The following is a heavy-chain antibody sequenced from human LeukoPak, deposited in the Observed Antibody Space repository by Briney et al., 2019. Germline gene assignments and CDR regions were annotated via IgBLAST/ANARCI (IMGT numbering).Heavy chain of an antibody. J-gene: IGHJ6*03. Sequence: GGSLRLSCAASGFTFSTYGMHWVRQAPGKGLEWVANIKQDGSEKYYVDSVKGRFTISRDNAKNSLYLQMNSLRAEDTAVYYCARDSTNYYYYYMDVWGKGTTVTVSS. CDR2: IKQDGSEK. CDR1: GFTFSTYG. CDR3: ARDSTNYYYYYMDV. D-gene: IGHD1-14*01. V-gene: IGHV3-7*01.